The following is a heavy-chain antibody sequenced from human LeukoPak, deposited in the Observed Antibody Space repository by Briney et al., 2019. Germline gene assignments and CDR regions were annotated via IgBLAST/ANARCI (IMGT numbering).Heavy chain of an antibody. Sequence: GGSLRPACAASGSTFSSYGLRWVRQAPGKGLGWVAVIWYDGSNKYYADSVKGRFTISRDNSKNTLYLQMNSLRAEDRAADYYVRDLRPDYSCDYWGQGTLVTVSS. J-gene: IGHJ4*02. CDR2: IWYDGSNK. CDR3: VRDLRPDYSCDY. V-gene: IGHV3-33*08. CDR1: GSTFSSYG.